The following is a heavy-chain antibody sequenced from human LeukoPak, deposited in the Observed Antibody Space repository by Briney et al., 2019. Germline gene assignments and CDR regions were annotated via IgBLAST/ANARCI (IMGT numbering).Heavy chain of an antibody. CDR2: INSDGSST. Sequence: PGGSLRLSCAASGFTFSSYWMHWVRQAPGKGLVWVSRINSDGSSTSYADSVKGRFTISRDNAKNTLYLQMNSLRAEDTAVYYCATLAYAAAFDIWGQGTMVTVSS. D-gene: IGHD3-16*01. J-gene: IGHJ3*02. CDR1: GFTFSSYW. CDR3: ATLAYAAAFDI. V-gene: IGHV3-74*01.